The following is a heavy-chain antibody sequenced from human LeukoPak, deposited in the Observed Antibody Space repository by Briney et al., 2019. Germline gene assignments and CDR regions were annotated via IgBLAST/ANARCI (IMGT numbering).Heavy chain of an antibody. Sequence: GGSPRLSCAASGFTFSSYAMSWVRQAPGKGLEWVSAISGSGGSTYYADSVKGRFAISRDNAKNSLYLQMSSLRAEDTAVYYCARVSKPIRDYGDYYLWGQGTLVTVSS. CDR1: GFTFSSYA. CDR2: ISGSGGST. V-gene: IGHV3-23*01. D-gene: IGHD4-17*01. J-gene: IGHJ5*02. CDR3: ARVSKPIRDYGDYYL.